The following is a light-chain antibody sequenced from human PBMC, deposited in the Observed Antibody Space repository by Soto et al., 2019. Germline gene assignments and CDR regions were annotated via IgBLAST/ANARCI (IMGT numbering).Light chain of an antibody. CDR2: RNN. CDR3: AAWDDSLSGPRM. CDR1: SSNIGSNY. V-gene: IGLV1-47*01. Sequence: QSVLTQPPSASGTPGQRVTISCSGSSSNIGSNYVYWYQQLPGTAPKLLIYRNNQRPSGVPDRFSGYKSGTSASLAISGLRSEDEADYYCAAWDDSLSGPRMFGGGTKLTVL. J-gene: IGLJ3*02.